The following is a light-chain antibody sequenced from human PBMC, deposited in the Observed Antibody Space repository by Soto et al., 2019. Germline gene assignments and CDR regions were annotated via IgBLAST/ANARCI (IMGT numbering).Light chain of an antibody. Sequence: IVMTQSPATLSVSPGGRASLSCRDSQSVSHNLAWYQQKPGQAPRLLIYGASTRAAGIPGRFSGSGSGTDFNLIIRSLQSDDFAVYYCQQYHNAGSTFGQGTKGEI. CDR1: QSVSHN. J-gene: IGKJ1*01. CDR3: QQYHNAGST. V-gene: IGKV3-15*01. CDR2: GAS.